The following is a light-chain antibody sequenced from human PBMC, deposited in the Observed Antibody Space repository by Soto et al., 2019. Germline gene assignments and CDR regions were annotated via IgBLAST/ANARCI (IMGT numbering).Light chain of an antibody. Sequence: DIQMTQSPSSLSASVGDRVTITCRASQSISNYLSWYKQIPGKAPKLLIYAASTLRSGASSRFSGSGSGTDFTLTISSLQPEDFATYYCQQSYSTPWTFGQGTKVEIK. CDR1: QSISNY. V-gene: IGKV1-39*01. CDR2: AAS. J-gene: IGKJ1*01. CDR3: QQSYSTPWT.